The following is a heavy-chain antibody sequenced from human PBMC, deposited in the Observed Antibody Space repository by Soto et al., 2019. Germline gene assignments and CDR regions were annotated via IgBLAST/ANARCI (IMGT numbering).Heavy chain of an antibody. Sequence: ASVKVSCKASGYTFTSYDINWVRQATGQGLEWMGWMNPNSGNTGYAQKFQGRVTMTTDTSISTAYMQLSSPRSEDTAVYYCARSQGSSTSLEIYYYYYYGMDVWGQGTTVTVSS. CDR3: ARSQGSSTSLEIYYYYYYGMDV. CDR1: GYTFTSYD. V-gene: IGHV1-8*01. CDR2: MNPNSGNT. J-gene: IGHJ6*02. D-gene: IGHD2-2*01.